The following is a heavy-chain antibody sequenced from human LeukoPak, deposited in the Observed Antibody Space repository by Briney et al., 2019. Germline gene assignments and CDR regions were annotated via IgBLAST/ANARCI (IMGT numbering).Heavy chain of an antibody. D-gene: IGHD5-18*01. Sequence: GGSLRLSCAASGFTFSSYAMSWVRQAPGKGLGWVAFIQYAGSDKYYTDSVKGRFTISRDNSKNTLYLQMNSLRVEDTAVYYCAKGWDVDTAIDYWGQGTLVTVSS. CDR2: IQYAGSDK. J-gene: IGHJ4*02. V-gene: IGHV3-30*02. CDR1: GFTFSSYA. CDR3: AKGWDVDTAIDY.